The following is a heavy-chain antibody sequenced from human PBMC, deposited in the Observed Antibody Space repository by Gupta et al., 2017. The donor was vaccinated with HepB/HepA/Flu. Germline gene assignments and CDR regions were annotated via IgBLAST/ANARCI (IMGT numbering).Heavy chain of an antibody. CDR2: IYPGDSDT. CDR1: GYDFANSW. D-gene: IGHD3-10*01. Sequence: EVHLVQSGAEVRQSGQSLKISCKGSGYDFANSWLAWVRQMPGKGLEWMGVIYPGDSDTRYSQSFQGQVTISADRSTKTAYLQWHSLKAADTATYYCARHVTYMVDYNAMDVWGQGTTVTVS. V-gene: IGHV5-51*01. CDR3: ARHVTYMVDYNAMDV. J-gene: IGHJ6*02.